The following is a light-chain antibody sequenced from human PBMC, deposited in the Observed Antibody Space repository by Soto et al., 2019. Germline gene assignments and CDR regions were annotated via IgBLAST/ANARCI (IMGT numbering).Light chain of an antibody. CDR3: SSYTSSDTYV. V-gene: IGLV2-18*02. CDR1: SSDVGNYNR. J-gene: IGLJ1*01. Sequence: QSALTQPPSVSGSPGQSVAISCTGTSSDVGNYNRVYWYQQPPGTAPKLMIYDVTNRPSGVPDRFSGSKSGNTASLTISGLQADDEADYYCSSYTSSDTYVFGTGTKLTVL. CDR2: DVT.